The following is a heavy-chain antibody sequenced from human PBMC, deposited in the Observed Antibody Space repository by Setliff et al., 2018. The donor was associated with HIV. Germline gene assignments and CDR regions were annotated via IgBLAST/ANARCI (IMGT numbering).Heavy chain of an antibody. Sequence: SETLSLTCSVSGGSISSSSDYWGWIRQPPGKGLEWIGSIYYSGSIYYNPSLKSRVTISVDTPNNHFSLRLSSVTAADTALYYCARVFMPRGGAFDIWGQGTMVTVSS. CDR1: GGSISSSSDY. CDR3: ARVFMPRGGAFDI. CDR2: IYYSGSI. J-gene: IGHJ3*02. D-gene: IGHD2-2*01. V-gene: IGHV4-39*02.